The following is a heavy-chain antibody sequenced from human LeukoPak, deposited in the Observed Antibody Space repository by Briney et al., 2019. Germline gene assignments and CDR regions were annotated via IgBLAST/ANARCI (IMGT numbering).Heavy chain of an antibody. V-gene: IGHV5-51*01. CDR1: GYSFTSYW. CDR3: ARQVNLAGSSGYYYY. Sequence: GESLKISCKGSGYSFTSYWIGWVRQMPGKGLEWMGIIYPGDSDTRYSPSFQGQVTISADKSISTAYLQWSSLKASDTAMYYCARQVNLAGSSGYYYYWGQRTLVTVSS. D-gene: IGHD3-22*01. J-gene: IGHJ4*02. CDR2: IYPGDSDT.